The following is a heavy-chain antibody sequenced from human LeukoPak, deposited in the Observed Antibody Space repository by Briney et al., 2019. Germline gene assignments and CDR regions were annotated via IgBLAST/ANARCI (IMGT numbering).Heavy chain of an antibody. CDR2: ISWDGGST. Sequence: PGGSLRLSCAASGFTFDDYTMHWVRQAPGKGLEWVSLISWDGGSTYYADSVKGRFTISRDNSKNSLYLQMNSLRTEDTALYYCAKDSGSYYRDAFDIWGQGTMVTVSS. V-gene: IGHV3-43*01. CDR3: AKDSGSYYRDAFDI. J-gene: IGHJ3*02. CDR1: GFTFDDYT. D-gene: IGHD1-26*01.